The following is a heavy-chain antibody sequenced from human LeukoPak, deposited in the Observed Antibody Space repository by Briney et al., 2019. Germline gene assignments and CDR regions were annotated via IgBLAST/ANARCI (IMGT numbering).Heavy chain of an antibody. V-gene: IGHV1-69*13. CDR2: IIPIFGTA. J-gene: IGHJ6*02. D-gene: IGHD3-16*01. CDR3: TTRACHAGGCSSSFYYYYGLHF. CDR1: GNSISNYA. Sequence: SVKVSRKASGNSISNYAVSWVRQAPGQGFEWMGGIIPIFGTADYAQKFQGRVTITADQSTSTTYMALSSLKSEDTATYYCTTRACHAGGCSSSFYYYYGLHFWGQGTTVSVSS.